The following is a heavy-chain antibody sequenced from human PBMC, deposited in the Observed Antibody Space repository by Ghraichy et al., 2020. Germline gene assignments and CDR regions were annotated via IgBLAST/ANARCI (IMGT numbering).Heavy chain of an antibody. CDR3: ARWGRAGGPFRKSGKYFQH. CDR1: GGSFSGYY. V-gene: IGHV4-34*01. J-gene: IGHJ1*01. D-gene: IGHD3-16*01. Sequence: SQTLSLTCAVYGGSFSGYYWSWIRQPPGKGLEWIGEINHSGSTNYNPSLKSRVTISVDTSKNQFSLKLSSVTAADTAVYYCARWGRAGGPFRKSGKYFQHWGQGTLVTVSS. CDR2: INHSGST.